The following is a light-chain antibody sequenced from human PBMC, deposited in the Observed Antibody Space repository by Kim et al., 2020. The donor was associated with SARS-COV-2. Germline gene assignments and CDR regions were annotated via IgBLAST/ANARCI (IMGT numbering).Light chain of an antibody. CDR3: TTHANNNYI. Sequence: QSALTQPPSASGSPGHSVTISCSGASSGFGGYGGYTYVSWYQQHPGNAPKLIIYEVTKRPSGVPNRFSGSKSGNTAFLTVSGLQAEDEADYYCTTHANNNYIFGTGTKVTVL. J-gene: IGLJ1*01. V-gene: IGLV2-8*01. CDR2: EVT. CDR1: SSGFGGYGGYTY.